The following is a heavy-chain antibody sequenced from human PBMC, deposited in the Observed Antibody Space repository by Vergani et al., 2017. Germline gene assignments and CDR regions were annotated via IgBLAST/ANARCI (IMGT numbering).Heavy chain of an antibody. Sequence: EVHLLESGGGLVQSGGSLRLSCAASGFTFSNYNMIWVRQAPGKGLEWVSYITTSGGAVYYADSVKGRFTISRDNGKNSLYLQMNSLRAEDTAVYYCARDSRNSGYDLDYWGQGTLVTVSS. CDR1: GFTFSNYN. J-gene: IGHJ4*02. V-gene: IGHV3-48*01. D-gene: IGHD5-12*01. CDR2: ITTSGGAV. CDR3: ARDSRNSGYDLDY.